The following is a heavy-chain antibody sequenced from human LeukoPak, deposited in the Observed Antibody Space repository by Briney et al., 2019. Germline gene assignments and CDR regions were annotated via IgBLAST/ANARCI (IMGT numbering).Heavy chain of an antibody. CDR2: INPNSGGT. CDR1: GYTFTGYY. Sequence: ASVKVSCKASGYTFTGYYIHWVRQAPGQGLEWMGWINPNSGGTNYAQKFQGRVTMTRGTSIRTAYMELSRLRSEDTAVYYCARSHYYDSSGYFDYWGQGTLVTVSS. J-gene: IGHJ4*02. D-gene: IGHD3-22*01. CDR3: ARSHYYDSSGYFDY. V-gene: IGHV1-2*02.